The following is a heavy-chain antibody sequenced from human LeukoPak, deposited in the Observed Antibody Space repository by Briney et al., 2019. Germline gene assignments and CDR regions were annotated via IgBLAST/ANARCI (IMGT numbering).Heavy chain of an antibody. CDR1: GFTFSSYG. Sequence: GGSLRLSCAASGFTFSSYGMHWVRQAPGKGLEWVAVISYDGSNKYYADSVKGRFTISRDNAKNSLYLQMNSLRAEDTAVYYCARDLWDSSSNYYFDYWGQGTLVTVSS. V-gene: IGHV3-30*03. CDR2: ISYDGSNK. J-gene: IGHJ4*02. D-gene: IGHD6-6*01. CDR3: ARDLWDSSSNYYFDY.